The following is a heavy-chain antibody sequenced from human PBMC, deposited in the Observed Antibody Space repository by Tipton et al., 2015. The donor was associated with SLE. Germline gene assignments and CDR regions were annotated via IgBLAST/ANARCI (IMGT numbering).Heavy chain of an antibody. J-gene: IGHJ6*03. CDR3: AREKYYYMDV. V-gene: IGHV4-31*03. Sequence: TLSLTCTVSGGSISSGGYYWSWIRQHPGKGLEWIGYIYYSGSTYYNPSLKSRITTSVDTSKNQFSLKVRSVTAADTAVYYCAREKYYYMDVWGKGTTVTVSS. CDR2: IYYSGST. CDR1: GGSISSGGYY.